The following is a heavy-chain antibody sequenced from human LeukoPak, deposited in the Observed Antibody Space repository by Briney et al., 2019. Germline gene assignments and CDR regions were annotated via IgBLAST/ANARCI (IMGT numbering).Heavy chain of an antibody. CDR1: GFTFSSYS. CDR2: ISSSSSTI. D-gene: IGHD4-17*01. J-gene: IGHJ4*02. CDR3: ARGGNDYGDYCDY. V-gene: IGHV3-48*02. Sequence: GGSLRLSCAASGFTFSSYSMNGVRQAPGKVLEWVSYISSSSSTIYYADSVKGRFTISRDNAKNSLYLQMNSLRDEDTAVYYCARGGNDYGDYCDYWGQGTLVTVSS.